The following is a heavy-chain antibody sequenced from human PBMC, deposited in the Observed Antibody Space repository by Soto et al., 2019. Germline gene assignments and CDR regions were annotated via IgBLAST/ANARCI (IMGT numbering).Heavy chain of an antibody. V-gene: IGHV4-39*01. CDR3: ARTPFPYSGYSSGWNFDY. Sequence: SETLSLTCTVSGGSISSSSYYWGWIRQPPGKGLEWIGNIYYSGSTYYNPSLKSRVTISVDTSKNQFSLKLSSVTAADTAVYYCARTPFPYSGYSSGWNFDYWGQGTLVTVSS. J-gene: IGHJ4*02. CDR1: GGSISSSSYY. D-gene: IGHD6-19*01. CDR2: IYYSGST.